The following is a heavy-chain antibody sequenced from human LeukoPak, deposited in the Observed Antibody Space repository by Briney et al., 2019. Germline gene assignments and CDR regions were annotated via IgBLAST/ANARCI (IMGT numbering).Heavy chain of an antibody. CDR2: INPNSGGT. CDR1: GYTFTGYY. J-gene: IGHJ4*02. Sequence: ASVKVSCKASGYTFTGYYMHWVRQAPGQGLEWMGWINPNSGGTNYAQKFQGRVTMTRDTSISTAYMELSRLRSDDTAVYYCARDLGVRGFTIFGVAPSDYWGQGTLVTVSS. D-gene: IGHD3-3*01. V-gene: IGHV1-2*02. CDR3: ARDLGVRGFTIFGVAPSDY.